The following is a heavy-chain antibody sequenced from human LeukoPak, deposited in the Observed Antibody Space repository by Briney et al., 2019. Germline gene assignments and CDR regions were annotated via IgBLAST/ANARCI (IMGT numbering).Heavy chain of an antibody. CDR2: IIPILDIA. Sequence: SVKVSCKASGGTFSSYAISWVRQAPGQGLEWMGRIIPILDIANYTQKFQGRVTITADKSTSTAYMELSSLRSEDTAVYYCARGCSGGSCYEYGYWGQGTLVTVSS. V-gene: IGHV1-69*04. J-gene: IGHJ4*02. CDR1: GGTFSSYA. D-gene: IGHD2-15*01. CDR3: ARGCSGGSCYEYGY.